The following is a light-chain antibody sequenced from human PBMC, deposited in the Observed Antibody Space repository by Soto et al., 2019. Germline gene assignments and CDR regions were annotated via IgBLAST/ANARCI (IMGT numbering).Light chain of an antibody. CDR3: QQYKSWYT. Sequence: EIGVTQSPATLSVSPGYRASLSCRASQSVSSNLAWYQQKPGQAPRLLIYDASTRATGIPARFSGSGSGTEFTLTISSLQSEDFGVYYCQQYKSWYTFGQGTRLEIK. CDR1: QSVSSN. J-gene: IGKJ2*01. CDR2: DAS. V-gene: IGKV3-15*01.